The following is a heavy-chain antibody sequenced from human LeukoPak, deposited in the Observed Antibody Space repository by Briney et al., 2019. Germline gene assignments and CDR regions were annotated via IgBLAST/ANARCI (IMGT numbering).Heavy chain of an antibody. Sequence: GGSLRLSCAASGFTFNSYAMSWVRQAPEKGLEWVATISGSGGGTYYADSVKGRFTTSRDDSKNTLYLQMNSLRAEDTAVYYCAKDLGRYRNNYFDYWGQGTLVTVSS. CDR2: ISGSGGGT. D-gene: IGHD1-26*01. CDR1: GFTFNSYA. V-gene: IGHV3-23*01. CDR3: AKDLGRYRNNYFDY. J-gene: IGHJ4*02.